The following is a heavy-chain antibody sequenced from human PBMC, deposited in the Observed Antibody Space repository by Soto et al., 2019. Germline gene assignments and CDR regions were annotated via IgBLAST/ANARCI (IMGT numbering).Heavy chain of an antibody. CDR1: GGSISSYY. CDR2: IYYSGST. CDR3: ARGEGSSGAYYYYGMDV. D-gene: IGHD3-10*01. J-gene: IGHJ6*02. V-gene: IGHV4-59*01. Sequence: PSETLSLTCTVSGGSISSYYWSWIRQPPGKGLEWIGYIYYSGSTNYNPSLKSRVTISVDTSKNQFSLKLSSVTAADTAVYYCARGEGSSGAYYYYGMDVWGQGTTVTVSS.